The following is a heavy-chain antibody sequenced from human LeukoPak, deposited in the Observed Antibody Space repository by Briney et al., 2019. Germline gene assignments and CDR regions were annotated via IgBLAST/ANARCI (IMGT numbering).Heavy chain of an antibody. CDR3: AKEGSTVTFDY. Sequence: GGSLRLSCAASGFSFNSYVMNWVRQAPGQGLEWVSGINGGGSRTYYADSVKGRFTISRDNSKKTLYLQMNSLRVDDTAVYYCAKEGSTVTFDYWGQGTLVSVSS. V-gene: IGHV3-23*01. D-gene: IGHD4-17*01. CDR2: INGGGSRT. CDR1: GFSFNSYV. J-gene: IGHJ4*02.